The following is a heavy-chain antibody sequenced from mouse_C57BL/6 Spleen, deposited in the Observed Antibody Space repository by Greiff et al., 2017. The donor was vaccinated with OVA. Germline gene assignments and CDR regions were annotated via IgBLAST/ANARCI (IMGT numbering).Heavy chain of an antibody. V-gene: IGHV3-6*01. CDR2: ISYDGSN. D-gene: IGHD2-4*01. CDR1: GYSITSGYY. J-gene: IGHJ3*01. CDR3: ARREDDYGRFAY. Sequence: EVKVEESGPGLVKPSQSLSLTCSVTGYSITSGYYWNWIRQFPGNKLEWMGYISYDGSNNYNPSLKNRISITRDTSKNQFFLKLNSVTTEDTATYYCARREDDYGRFAYWGQGTLVTVSA.